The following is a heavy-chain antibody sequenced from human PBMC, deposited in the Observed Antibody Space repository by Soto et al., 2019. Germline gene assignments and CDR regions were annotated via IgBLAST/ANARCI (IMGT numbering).Heavy chain of an antibody. D-gene: IGHD2-15*01. Sequence: SETLSLTCTVSGGSISSSSYYWGWIRQPPGKGLEWIGSIYYSGSTYYNPSLKSRVTISVDTSKNQFSLKLSSVTAADTAVYYCARGLVVVAATRGYFDYWGQGTLVTVSS. J-gene: IGHJ4*02. CDR2: IYYSGST. CDR1: GGSISSSSYY. V-gene: IGHV4-39*07. CDR3: ARGLVVVAATRGYFDY.